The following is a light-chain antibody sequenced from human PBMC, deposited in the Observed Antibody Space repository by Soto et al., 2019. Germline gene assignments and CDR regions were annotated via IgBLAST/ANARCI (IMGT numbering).Light chain of an antibody. CDR1: QSVSTSY. J-gene: IGKJ1*01. Sequence: DIVLTHSPGTLSLSPGDRATLSCRASQSVSTSYLAWYQQKPGQAPRLLIYGASSRATGIPDRFSGSGSGTDFTLTISGLEPEDFAVYYCQQYGNSRGTFGQGTKV. CDR3: QQYGNSRGT. CDR2: GAS. V-gene: IGKV3-20*01.